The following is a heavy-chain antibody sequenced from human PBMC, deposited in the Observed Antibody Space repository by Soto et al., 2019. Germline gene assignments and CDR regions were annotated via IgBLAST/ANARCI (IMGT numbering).Heavy chain of an antibody. CDR1: GGSISSSSYY. Sequence: NPSETLSLTCTVSGGSISSSSYYWGWIRQPPGKGLEWIGSIYYSGSTYYNPSLKSRVTISVDTSKNQFSLKLSSVTAADTAVYNCARHLNGFYYFDYWGQGTLVPVSS. J-gene: IGHJ4*02. D-gene: IGHD1-1*01. CDR2: IYYSGST. CDR3: ARHLNGFYYFDY. V-gene: IGHV4-39*01.